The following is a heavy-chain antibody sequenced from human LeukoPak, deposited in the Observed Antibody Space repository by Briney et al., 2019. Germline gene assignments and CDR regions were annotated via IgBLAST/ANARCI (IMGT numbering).Heavy chain of an antibody. J-gene: IGHJ5*02. Sequence: PSGTLSLTCAVSGGSISSYYWNWIRQSAGKGLEWIGRIYTSGSTNYNPSLKSRVTMSVDTSKNQFSLKLSSVTAADTAVYYCARGPSGQWLALKPWGQGTLVTVSS. CDR2: IYTSGST. CDR1: GGSISSYY. CDR3: ARGPSGQWLALKP. D-gene: IGHD6-19*01. V-gene: IGHV4-4*07.